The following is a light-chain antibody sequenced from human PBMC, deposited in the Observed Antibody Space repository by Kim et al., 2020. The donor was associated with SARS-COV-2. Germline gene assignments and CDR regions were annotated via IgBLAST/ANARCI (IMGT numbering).Light chain of an antibody. CDR3: NSRDSNDNVV. CDR1: SLRSYY. Sequence: SSELTQDPAVSVALGQTVWITCQGDSLRSYYATWYQQKPGQAPILVIYGKNNRPSGIPDRFSGSSSGNTASLTITGTQAGDEADYYRNSRDSNDNVVFGG. V-gene: IGLV3-19*01. CDR2: GKN. J-gene: IGLJ2*01.